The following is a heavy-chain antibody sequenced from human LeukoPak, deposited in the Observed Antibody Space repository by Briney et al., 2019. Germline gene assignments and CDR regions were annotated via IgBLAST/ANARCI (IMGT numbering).Heavy chain of an antibody. CDR2: ISSSSSYI. CDR1: GFTFSSYS. CDR3: ARERGAASAFDI. J-gene: IGHJ3*02. Sequence: PGGSLRLSCAASGFTFSSYSMNWVRQAPGKGLEWVSSISSSSSYIYYADSVKGRFTISRDNAKNSLYLQMNSLRAEDTAVYYCARERGAASAFDIWGRGTMVTVSS. V-gene: IGHV3-21*01. D-gene: IGHD1-26*01.